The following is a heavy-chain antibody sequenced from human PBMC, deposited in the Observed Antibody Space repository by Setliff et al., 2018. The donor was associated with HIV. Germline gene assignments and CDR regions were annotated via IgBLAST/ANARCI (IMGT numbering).Heavy chain of an antibody. CDR1: GGSVSGHY. CDR3: SNWNTTIDADS. D-gene: IGHD5-18*01. V-gene: IGHV4-34*01. Sequence: PSETLSLTCAVYGGSVSGHYWGWFRQPPGKGLEWIGENTPSGATNYLPSLKSRVTMSLDTSKNQFSLKLTSVTAADTALYYCSNWNTTIDADSWGQGTLVTVSS. CDR2: NTPSGAT. J-gene: IGHJ4*02.